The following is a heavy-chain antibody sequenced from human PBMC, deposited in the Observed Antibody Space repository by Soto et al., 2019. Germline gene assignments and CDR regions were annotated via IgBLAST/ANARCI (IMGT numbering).Heavy chain of an antibody. CDR1: GFTLSDHY. CDR2: SRNKDHSYST. V-gene: IGHV3-72*01. CDR3: VRGHWSFDY. D-gene: IGHD2-8*02. J-gene: IGHJ4*02. Sequence: EVQLVESGGGLVQPGGSLRLSCAASGFTLSDHYMDWVRQAPGKGLEWVARSRNKDHSYSTEYAASVKGRFTISRDDSQNSLYLLMTSLKAEDTAAYYCVRGHWSFDYWGQGTVVTVSS.